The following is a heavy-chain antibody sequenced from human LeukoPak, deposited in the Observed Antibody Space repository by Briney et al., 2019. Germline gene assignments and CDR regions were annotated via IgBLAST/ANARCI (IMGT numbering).Heavy chain of an antibody. CDR1: GGSISSSSYY. J-gene: IGHJ5*02. V-gene: IGHV4-39*01. Sequence: SETLSLTCTVSGGSISSSSYYWGWLRQPPGKGLEWIGSIYYSGSTYYNPSLKSRVTISVDTSKNQFSLKLSSVTAADTAVYYCARHSVGRYSSSWNWFDPWGQGTLVTVSS. CDR2: IYYSGST. D-gene: IGHD6-13*01. CDR3: ARHSVGRYSSSWNWFDP.